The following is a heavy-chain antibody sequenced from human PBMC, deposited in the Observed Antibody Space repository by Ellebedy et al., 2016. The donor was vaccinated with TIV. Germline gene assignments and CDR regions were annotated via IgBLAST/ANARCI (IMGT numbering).Heavy chain of an antibody. Sequence: PGGSLRLSCAGSGFTFSFYWMSWVRQAPGKGTEWVANINKDGSEKLYVDSVKGRFTISRDNAKNSLYLQMNSLRAEDTAVYYCASPPGVVALWGQGTLVTVSS. D-gene: IGHD3-10*01. J-gene: IGHJ4*02. V-gene: IGHV3-7*03. CDR1: GFTFSFYW. CDR2: INKDGSEK. CDR3: ASPPGVVAL.